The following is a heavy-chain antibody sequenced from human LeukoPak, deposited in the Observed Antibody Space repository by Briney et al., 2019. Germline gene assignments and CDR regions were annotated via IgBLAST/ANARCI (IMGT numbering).Heavy chain of an antibody. CDR1: GGSISSSSYY. CDR2: IYYSGST. CDR3: AREGSYYPGSLDY. Sequence: SSETLSLTCTVSGGSISSSSYYWGWIRQLPGKGLEWIGSIYYSGSTYYNPSLKSRVTISVDTSKNQFSLKLSSVTAADTAVYYCAREGSYYPGSLDYWGQGTLVTVSS. D-gene: IGHD1-26*01. V-gene: IGHV4-39*07. J-gene: IGHJ4*02.